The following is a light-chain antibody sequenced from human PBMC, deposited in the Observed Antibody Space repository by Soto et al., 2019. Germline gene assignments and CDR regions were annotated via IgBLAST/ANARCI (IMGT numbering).Light chain of an antibody. J-gene: IGKJ1*01. CDR2: AAS. CDR3: QKYLSALWT. CDR1: QGISNY. Sequence: DIQMTQSPSSLSASIGDRVTITCRASQGISNYLAWYQQKPGKVPKLLIYAASTLQSGVPSRFSGSGSGTDFTLTISSLQSEDVATYYCQKYLSALWTFGQGTKVEIK. V-gene: IGKV1-27*01.